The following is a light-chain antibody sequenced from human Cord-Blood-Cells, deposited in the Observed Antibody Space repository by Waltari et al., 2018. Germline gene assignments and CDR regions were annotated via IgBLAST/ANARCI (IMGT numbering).Light chain of an antibody. Sequence: QSVLTQPPSASGTPGQRLTISCSGRSPNVGSNPVNWYQQLPGTAPKLLSYSNNQRPSGVPDRFSGSKSGTSASLAISGLQSEDEADYYCAAWDDSLNGLVFGGGTKLTVL. CDR3: AAWDDSLNGLV. CDR1: SPNVGSNP. J-gene: IGLJ2*01. CDR2: SNN. V-gene: IGLV1-44*01.